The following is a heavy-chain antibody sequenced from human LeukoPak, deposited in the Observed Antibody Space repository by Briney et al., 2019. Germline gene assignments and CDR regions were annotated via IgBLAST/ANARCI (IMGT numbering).Heavy chain of an antibody. CDR1: GGTSSSYA. V-gene: IGHV1-69*13. Sequence: SVKVSCKASGGTSSSYAISWVRQAPGQGLEWMGMIIPIFGTANYAQKFQGRVTITADESTSTAHMELSSLRSEDTAVYYCARHYYGSGSILYYGMDVWGKGTTVTVSS. CDR2: IIPIFGTA. D-gene: IGHD3-10*01. CDR3: ARHYYGSGSILYYGMDV. J-gene: IGHJ6*04.